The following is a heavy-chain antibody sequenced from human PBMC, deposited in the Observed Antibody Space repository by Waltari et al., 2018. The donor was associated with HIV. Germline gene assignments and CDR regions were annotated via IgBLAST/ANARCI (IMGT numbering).Heavy chain of an antibody. Sequence: QVQLVQSGAEVKKPGSSVKVSCKASGGTFSSYTISWVRQAPGQGLEWMGRIIPILGIANYAQKFQGRGTITADKSTSTAYMELSSLRSEDTAVYYCARDLNYYGMDVCGQGTTVTVSS. CDR3: ARDLNYYGMDV. CDR2: IIPILGIA. V-gene: IGHV1-69*08. CDR1: GGTFSSYT. J-gene: IGHJ6*02.